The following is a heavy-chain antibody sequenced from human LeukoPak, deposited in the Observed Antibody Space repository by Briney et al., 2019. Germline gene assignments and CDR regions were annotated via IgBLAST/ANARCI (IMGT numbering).Heavy chain of an antibody. D-gene: IGHD2-2*02. CDR2: IYYSGSI. V-gene: IGHV4-31*03. Sequence: SQTLPFTCTFSGGTNNSGGYFWNLFRYQQANSLVWIGYIYYSGSIYYHPSLKSRVTISVDTSKSQFSLKLSSVTAADTAVYYCARMQGIVVVPAAISGPTSYNWFDPWGQGTLVTVSS. CDR3: ARMQGIVVVPAAISGPTSYNWFDP. CDR1: GGTNNSGGYF. J-gene: IGHJ5*02.